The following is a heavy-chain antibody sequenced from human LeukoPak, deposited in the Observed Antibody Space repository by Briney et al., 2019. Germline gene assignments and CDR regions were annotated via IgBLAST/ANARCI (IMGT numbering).Heavy chain of an antibody. CDR1: GGSISSGGYY. CDR3: ARGWQPEGEARDAFDI. Sequence: SQTLSLTCTVSGGSISSGGYYWSWIRQPPGKGLEWIGYIYHSGSTYYNPSLKSRVTISVDRSKNQFSLKLSSVTAADMAVYYCARGWQPEGEARDAFDIWGQGTMVTVSS. CDR2: IYHSGST. J-gene: IGHJ3*02. D-gene: IGHD2-15*01. V-gene: IGHV4-30-2*01.